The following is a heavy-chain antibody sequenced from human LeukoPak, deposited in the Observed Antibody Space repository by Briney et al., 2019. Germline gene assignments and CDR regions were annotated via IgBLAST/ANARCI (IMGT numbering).Heavy chain of an antibody. CDR1: GGSISSSSYY. J-gene: IGHJ4*02. D-gene: IGHD3-22*01. V-gene: IGHV4-39*01. CDR3: AAPPEYYYDSSGYAN. CDR2: IYYGGST. Sequence: SETLSLTCTVSGGSISSSSYYWGWIRQPPGKGLEWIGSIYYGGSTYYNPSLKSRVTISVDTSKNQFSLKLSSVTAADTAVYYCAAPPEYYYDSSGYANWGQGTLVTVSS.